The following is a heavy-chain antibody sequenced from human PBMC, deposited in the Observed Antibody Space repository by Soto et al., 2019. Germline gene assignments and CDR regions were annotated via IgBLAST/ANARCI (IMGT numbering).Heavy chain of an antibody. CDR1: GYTFTSNG. CDR3: ARDRNHGLDN. Sequence: QVQLVQSGAEVKKPGASVKVSCKASGYTFTSNGISWVRQAPGQGLEWMGWISANSGNTNYAETLQGRVTMTTETSTTTAYMELRSLRSDDTAEYYCARDRNHGLDNWGQGTLVTVSS. V-gene: IGHV1-18*01. J-gene: IGHJ4*02. D-gene: IGHD1-1*01. CDR2: ISANSGNT.